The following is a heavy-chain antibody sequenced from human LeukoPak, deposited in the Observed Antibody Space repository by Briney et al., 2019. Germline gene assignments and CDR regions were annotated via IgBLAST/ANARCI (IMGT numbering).Heavy chain of an antibody. V-gene: IGHV4-59*08. CDR3: ARAVSGRFDY. CDR1: GGSMSPYH. D-gene: IGHD6-19*01. J-gene: IGHJ4*02. Sequence: SETLSLTCTVSGGSMSPYHWGWIRQPPGKGLEWTGYIYYSGSTNYNPSLNSRVTISVDSSKNQFSLRLSSVTAADTAIYYCARAVSGRFDYWGQGTLVTVSS. CDR2: IYYSGST.